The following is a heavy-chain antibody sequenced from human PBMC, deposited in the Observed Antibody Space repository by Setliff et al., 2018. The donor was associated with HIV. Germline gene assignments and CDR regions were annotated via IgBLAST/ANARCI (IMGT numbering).Heavy chain of an antibody. CDR3: ARPSSGSGSYSAFDI. CDR2: IYPGDSDT. J-gene: IGHJ3*02. CDR1: GYSFTSYW. D-gene: IGHD3-10*01. Sequence: PGESLKISCKGSGYSFTSYWSGWVRQMPGKGLEWMGIIYPGDSDTRYSPSFQGQVTISADKSISTAYLQWSSLKASDTAMYYCARPSSGSGSYSAFDIWGQGTMVTVSS. V-gene: IGHV5-51*01.